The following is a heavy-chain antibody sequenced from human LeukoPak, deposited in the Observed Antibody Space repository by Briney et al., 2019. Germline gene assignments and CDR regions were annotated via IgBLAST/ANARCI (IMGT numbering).Heavy chain of an antibody. Sequence: DSVKVSCKASGYTVTGYYMHWVRQAPGQGLEWMGWINPNSGGTNYAQKFQGWVTMTRDTSISTAYMELSRLRSDDTAVYYCARAPRDFWSGHPYYGMDVWGQGTTVTISS. J-gene: IGHJ6*02. D-gene: IGHD3-3*01. CDR1: GYTVTGYY. V-gene: IGHV1-2*04. CDR2: INPNSGGT. CDR3: ARAPRDFWSGHPYYGMDV.